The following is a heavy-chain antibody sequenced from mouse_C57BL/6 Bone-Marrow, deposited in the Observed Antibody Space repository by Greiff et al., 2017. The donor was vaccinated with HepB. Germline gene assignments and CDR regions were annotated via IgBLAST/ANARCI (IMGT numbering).Heavy chain of an antibody. J-gene: IGHJ2*01. CDR1: GFTFSSYA. D-gene: IGHD1-1*01. Sequence: EVQGVESGGGLVKPGGSLKLSCAASGFTFSSYAMSWVRQTPEKRLEWVATISDGGSYTYYPDNVKGRFTITRDNAKNNLYLQMSHLKSEDTAMYYCARGVTTVYFDYWGQGTTLTVSS. CDR3: ARGVTTVYFDY. V-gene: IGHV5-4*01. CDR2: ISDGGSYT.